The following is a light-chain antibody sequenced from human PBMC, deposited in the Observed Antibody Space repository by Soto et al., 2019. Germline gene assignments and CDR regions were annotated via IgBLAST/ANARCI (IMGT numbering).Light chain of an antibody. V-gene: IGKV1-33*01. CDR1: HDITNY. CDR3: QPYDNLPYT. CDR2: DAS. J-gene: IGKJ2*01. Sequence: DIQMTQSGSSLCASGGDRVTITCHASHDITNYVNWYQQKPGKAPKLVIYDASNLEIGVTSRFSGSRSGADFTLTIYGLQPEDIATYWCQPYDNLPYTVGPVTQVEIK.